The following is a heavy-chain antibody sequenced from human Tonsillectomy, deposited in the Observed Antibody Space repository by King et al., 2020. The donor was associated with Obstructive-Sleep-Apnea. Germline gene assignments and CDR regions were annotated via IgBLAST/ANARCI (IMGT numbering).Heavy chain of an antibody. CDR2: ISSNGGRT. CDR1: GLTFSSYA. V-gene: IGHV3-64*01. CDR3: ARDPVGLYYFDY. D-gene: IGHD3/OR15-3a*01. Sequence: VQLVQSGGGLVQPGGSLRLACAASGLTFSSYAMHWVRQAPGKGLEYVSAISSNGGRTYYANSVKGRFTISRDNSKNTLYLQMGSLRAEDMAVYYCARDPVGLYYFDYWGQGTLVTVSS. J-gene: IGHJ4*02.